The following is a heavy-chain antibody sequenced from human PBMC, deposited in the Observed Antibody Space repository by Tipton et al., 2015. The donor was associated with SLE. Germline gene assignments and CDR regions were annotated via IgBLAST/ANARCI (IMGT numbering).Heavy chain of an antibody. J-gene: IGHJ1*01. CDR3: ASGGDFWSGYLQH. Sequence: TLSLTCTVSGGSISSYYWSWIRQPAGKGLEWIGRIYTSGSTNYNPSLKSRVTMSVDTSKNQFSLKLSSVTAADTAVYYCASGGDFWSGYLQHWGQGTLVTVSS. D-gene: IGHD3-3*01. V-gene: IGHV4-4*07. CDR2: IYTSGST. CDR1: GGSISSYY.